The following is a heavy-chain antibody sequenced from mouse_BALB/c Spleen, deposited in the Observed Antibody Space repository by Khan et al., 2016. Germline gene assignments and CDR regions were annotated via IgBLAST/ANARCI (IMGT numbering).Heavy chain of an antibody. CDR1: GFTFSSFG. D-gene: IGHD2-3*01. CDR2: ISSGSSTI. Sequence: EVELVESGGGLVQPGGSRKLSCAASGFTFSSFGMHWVRQAPEKGLEWVAYISSGSSTIYYADTVKGRFTISRDNPKNTLFLQMTSLRSEDTAMYYCARGWDYDAMDYWGQGTSVTVSS. CDR3: ARGWDYDAMDY. J-gene: IGHJ4*01. V-gene: IGHV5-17*02.